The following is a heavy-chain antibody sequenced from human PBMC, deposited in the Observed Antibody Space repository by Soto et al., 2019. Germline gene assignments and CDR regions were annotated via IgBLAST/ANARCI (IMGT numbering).Heavy chain of an antibody. CDR3: ARGQQLVRNWCDR. CDR2: INPNSGGT. CDR1: GYTFTGYY. D-gene: IGHD6-13*01. J-gene: IGHJ5*02. Sequence: ASVKVSFKASGYTFTGYYMHWVRQAPGQGLEWMGWINPNSGGTNYAQKFQGRVTMTRDTSISTAYMELSRLRSDDTAVYYGARGQQLVRNWCDRWGQGTLVTVSS. V-gene: IGHV1-2*02.